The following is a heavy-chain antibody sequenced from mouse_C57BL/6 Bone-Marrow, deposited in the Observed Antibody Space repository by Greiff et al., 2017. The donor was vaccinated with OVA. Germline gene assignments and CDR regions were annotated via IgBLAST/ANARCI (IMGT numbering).Heavy chain of an antibody. CDR1: GFNIKDDY. J-gene: IGHJ3*01. V-gene: IGHV14-4*01. CDR2: IDPENGDT. D-gene: IGHD1-1*01. CDR3: YYPWFAY. Sequence: EVQLQQSGAELVRPVASVKLSCTASGFNIKDDYMHWVKQRPEQGLEWIGWIDPENGDTEYASKFQGKATITADTSSNTAYLQLSSLTSEDTAVYYCYYPWFAYWGQGTLVTVSA.